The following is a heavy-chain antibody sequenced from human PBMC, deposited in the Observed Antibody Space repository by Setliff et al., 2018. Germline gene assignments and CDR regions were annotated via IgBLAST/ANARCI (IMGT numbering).Heavy chain of an antibody. D-gene: IGHD7-27*01. J-gene: IGHJ6*04. CDR2: INGDGSIT. Sequence: GGSLRLSCGGYGFTFSKYWMYWVRQVPGKGLVWVSRINGDGSITNYADSVKGRFTISRDNARNTLYLQMNSLRGEDTAVYFCASIDWGENFYNTDVWGKGTTVTVSS. V-gene: IGHV3-74*01. CDR3: ASIDWGENFYNTDV. CDR1: GFTFSKYW.